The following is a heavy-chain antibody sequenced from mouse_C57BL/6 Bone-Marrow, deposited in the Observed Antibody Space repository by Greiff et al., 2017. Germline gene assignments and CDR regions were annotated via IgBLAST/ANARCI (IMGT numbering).Heavy chain of an antibody. CDR2: ISDGGSYT. J-gene: IGHJ3*01. CDR3: ARDPHYSNYEGFAY. D-gene: IGHD2-5*01. Sequence: VQLKQSGGGLVKPGGSLKLSCAASGFTFSSYAMSWVRQTPEKRLEWVATISDGGSYTYYPDNVKGRFTISRDNAKNNLYLQMSHLKSEDTAMYYCARDPHYSNYEGFAYWGQGTLVTVSA. CDR1: GFTFSSYA. V-gene: IGHV5-4*01.